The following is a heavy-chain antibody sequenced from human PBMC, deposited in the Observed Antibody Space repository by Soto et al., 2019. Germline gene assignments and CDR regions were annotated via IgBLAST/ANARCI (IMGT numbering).Heavy chain of an antibody. V-gene: IGHV4-59*01. CDR3: ARTYYYDYSGYYPGFYFDY. Sequence: SETLSLTCTVSGGYISSYYWSWIRQPPGKGLEWIGYFYYSGSTNYNPSLKSRVTISVATSKNQFSLKLSSVTAADTAVYYCARTYYYDYSGYYPGFYFDYWGQGTLVTVSS. J-gene: IGHJ4*02. CDR1: GGYISSYY. D-gene: IGHD3-22*01. CDR2: FYYSGST.